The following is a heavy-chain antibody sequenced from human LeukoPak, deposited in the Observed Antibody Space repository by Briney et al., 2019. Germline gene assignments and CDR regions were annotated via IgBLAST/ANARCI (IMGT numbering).Heavy chain of an antibody. CDR3: ARRRSSGWYYYMDV. J-gene: IGHJ6*03. D-gene: IGHD6-19*01. V-gene: IGHV4-39*01. CDR1: GGSISSSTYY. CDR2: IYYSGNT. Sequence: SETLSLTCTVSGGSISSSTYYWDWIRQPPGKGLEWIGSIYYSGNTYYNPPLKSRVTISVDTSKNQFSLKLSSVTATDTAVYYCARRRSSGWYYYMDVWGKGTTVTVSS.